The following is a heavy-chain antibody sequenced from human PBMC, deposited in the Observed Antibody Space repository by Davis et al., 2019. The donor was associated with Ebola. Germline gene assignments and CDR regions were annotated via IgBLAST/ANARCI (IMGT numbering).Heavy chain of an antibody. CDR2: SSGSGGTT. CDR3: AKVGGDPRYFDASLPLEAFDM. D-gene: IGHD3-9*01. CDR1: GFTFSSFA. J-gene: IGHJ3*02. V-gene: IGHV3-23*01. Sequence: GESLKISCAASGFTFSSFAMSWVRQAPGKGLEWVSASSGSGGTTYYSDSVKGRFTISRDNSKNTLHLQMSSLRAEDTALYYCAKVGGDPRYFDASLPLEAFDMWGQGTKVTVSS.